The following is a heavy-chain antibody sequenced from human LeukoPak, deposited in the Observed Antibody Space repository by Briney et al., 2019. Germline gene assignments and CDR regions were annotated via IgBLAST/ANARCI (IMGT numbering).Heavy chain of an antibody. Sequence: PGGSLRLSCTASGFTFSRYWMTWVRQAPGKGLEWVAVISRDESNKYYGDSVKGRFTISRDNSKNTLYLHMNSLRAEDTAVYYCARVRYCSGGSCYFYNAMDVWGQGTTVTASS. CDR1: GFTFSRYW. D-gene: IGHD2-15*01. J-gene: IGHJ6*02. CDR3: ARVRYCSGGSCYFYNAMDV. V-gene: IGHV3-30*03. CDR2: ISRDESNK.